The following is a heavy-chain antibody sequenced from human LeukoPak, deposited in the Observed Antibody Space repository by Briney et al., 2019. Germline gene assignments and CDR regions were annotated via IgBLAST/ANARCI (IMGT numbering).Heavy chain of an antibody. V-gene: IGHV4-34*01. CDR3: ARDMTTVTTSNFDY. CDR1: GGSFSGYY. D-gene: IGHD4-17*01. J-gene: IGHJ4*02. CDR2: INHSGST. Sequence: SETLSLTCAVYGGSFSGYYWSWIRQPPGKGLEWIGEINHSGSTNYNPSLKSRVTISVDTSKNQFSLKLSSVTAADTAVYYCARDMTTVTTSNFDYWGQGTLVTVSS.